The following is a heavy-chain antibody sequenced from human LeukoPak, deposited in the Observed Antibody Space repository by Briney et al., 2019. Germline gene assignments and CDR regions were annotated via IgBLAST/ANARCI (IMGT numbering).Heavy chain of an antibody. Sequence: GGSLRLSCAASGFPFSSYAMSWFRQTPGKGLEWVSSIIASGGTTYYADSVKGRFTISRDNSKNTVYLPMNTLRAEDTAVYYCAKGAGGSYGLYYFDYWGQGALVTVSS. D-gene: IGHD3-10*01. CDR2: IIASGGTT. V-gene: IGHV3-23*01. CDR3: AKGAGGSYGLYYFDY. CDR1: GFPFSSYA. J-gene: IGHJ4*02.